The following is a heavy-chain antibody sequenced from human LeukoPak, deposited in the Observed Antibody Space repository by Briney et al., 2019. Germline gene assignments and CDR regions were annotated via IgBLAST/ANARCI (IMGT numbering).Heavy chain of an antibody. V-gene: IGHV1-46*01. CDR1: GYVFTKHY. J-gene: IGHJ6*03. CDR3: ARDAKDELVHRDYYFMDV. Sequence: GASVRLSCKASGYVFTKHYIHWVRQAPGQGLEWMGMIGPNGVATTFAQRFQDTVTMTTDTSTTTVYMELRSLRYDDTATYYCARDAKDELVHRDYYFMDVWGKGTTVTVSS. CDR2: IGPNGVAT. D-gene: IGHD1-1*01.